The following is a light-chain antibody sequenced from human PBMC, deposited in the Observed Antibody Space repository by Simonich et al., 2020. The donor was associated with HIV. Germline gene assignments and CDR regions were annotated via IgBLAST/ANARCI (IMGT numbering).Light chain of an antibody. J-gene: IGKJ1*01. V-gene: IGKV3-15*01. Sequence: ELVMTQSPATLSVSPGEKATPSCRASQSVSSNLAWYQQKPGQPPKLLIYWASTRDSGVPDRFSGSGSGTDFTLTISSLQAEDVAVYYCQQYYSTPPTFGQGTKVEIK. CDR3: QQYYSTPPT. CDR2: WAS. CDR1: QSVSSN.